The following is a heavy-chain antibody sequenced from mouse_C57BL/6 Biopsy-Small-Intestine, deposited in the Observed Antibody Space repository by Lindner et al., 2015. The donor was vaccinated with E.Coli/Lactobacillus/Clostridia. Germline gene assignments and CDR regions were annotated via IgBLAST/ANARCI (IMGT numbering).Heavy chain of an antibody. V-gene: IGHV1-85*01. CDR2: IYPRDGST. D-gene: IGHD2-2*01. CDR3: VPYGYDFDY. Sequence: VQLQESGPELVKPGASVKLSCKASGYTFTSYDINWVKQRPGQGLEWIGWIYPRDGSTKYNEKFKGKATLTVDTSSSTAYMELHSLTSEDSAVYYCVPYGYDFDYWGQGTTLTVSS. CDR1: GYTFTSYD. J-gene: IGHJ2*01.